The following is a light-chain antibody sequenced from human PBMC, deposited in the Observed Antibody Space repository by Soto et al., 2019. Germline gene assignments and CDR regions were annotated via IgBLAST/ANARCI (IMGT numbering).Light chain of an antibody. CDR1: SGFVGSFSL. CDR3: CLYIGAATYV. CDR2: EGH. Sequence: QSATAQPASVAGSPGQSIPISCTGTSGFVGSFSLGPWYQQTPGKAPKVMISEGHRRPSGVPDRFSGSTSVNSASLTISGLQADGEADSSCCLYIGAATYVFANETQ. J-gene: IGLJ1*01. V-gene: IGLV2-23*01.